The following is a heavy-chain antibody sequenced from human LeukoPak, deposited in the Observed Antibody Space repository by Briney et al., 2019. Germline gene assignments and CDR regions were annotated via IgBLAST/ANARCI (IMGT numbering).Heavy chain of an antibody. D-gene: IGHD6-19*01. Sequence: SGTLSLSCSASGGSISSYYWRWIRQPPGKGLEWIAHIYYSGGTNYNPSLKSRLTTFADTSKNQFSLKQSTVTAADTTVYYCAGWQWPQFDYWGHGTLVTVS. CDR1: GGSISSYY. CDR2: IYYSGGT. CDR3: AGWQWPQFDY. V-gene: IGHV4-59*08. J-gene: IGHJ4*01.